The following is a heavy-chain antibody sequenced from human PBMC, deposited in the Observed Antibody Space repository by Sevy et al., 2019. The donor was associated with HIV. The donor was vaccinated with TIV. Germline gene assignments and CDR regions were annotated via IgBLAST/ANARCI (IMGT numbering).Heavy chain of an antibody. J-gene: IGHJ4*02. CDR2: VTSDGTT. Sequence: GGSLRLSCAASGLTLTTTGMSWVRQAPGKGLEWVAGVTSDGTTYYADSVRDRFTVSRDNSKNTLYLQTNSLRADDTAVFYCAGGDTTMITDLDYWGQGTLVTVSS. V-gene: IGHV3-23*01. CDR3: AGGDTTMITDLDY. D-gene: IGHD3-16*01. CDR1: GLTLTTTG.